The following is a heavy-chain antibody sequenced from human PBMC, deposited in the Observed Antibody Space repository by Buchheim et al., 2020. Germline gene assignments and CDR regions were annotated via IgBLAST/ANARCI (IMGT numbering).Heavy chain of an antibody. D-gene: IGHD4-17*01. CDR1: GFTFSGYA. CDR2: ISHDGRDT. Sequence: QVQLVESGGGMVQPGGSLRLSCAASGFTFSGYAFFWVRQAPGKGLEWLAFISHDGRDTYYTDSVKGRFTISRDNSRHTLYLQMRSLTLEDTAIYYCAKNYGDYAADYWGQGTL. J-gene: IGHJ4*02. V-gene: IGHV3-30-3*02. CDR3: AKNYGDYAADY.